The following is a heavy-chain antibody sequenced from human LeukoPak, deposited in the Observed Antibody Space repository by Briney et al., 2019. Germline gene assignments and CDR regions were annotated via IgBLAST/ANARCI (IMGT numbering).Heavy chain of an antibody. CDR3: ARPPSGEVESAARGDYLDY. CDR1: GGSFSGYF. D-gene: IGHD6-13*01. J-gene: IGHJ4*02. CDR2: INHSGGT. Sequence: SSETLSLTCAVYGGSFSGYFWSWIRQPPRKGLEWIAEINHSGGTNYNPSLKSRVTISVDTSKNQFSLKMNSVTAADTAVYYCARPPSGEVESAARGDYLDYWGQGTLVTVSS. V-gene: IGHV4-34*01.